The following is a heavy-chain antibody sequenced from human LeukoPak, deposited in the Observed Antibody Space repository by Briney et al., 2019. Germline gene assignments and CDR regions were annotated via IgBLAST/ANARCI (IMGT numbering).Heavy chain of an antibody. CDR3: ARVGQGLGYYFDY. D-gene: IGHD6-25*01. CDR2: IYYSGST. Sequence: KPSENLSLTCTVSGGSISNYYWSWIRQPPGKGLEWIGYIYYSGSTNYNPSLMSRVTISVATSKKHFSLKLSSVTAADTAMYHCARVGQGLGYYFDYWGQGTLVTVSS. J-gene: IGHJ4*02. V-gene: IGHV4-59*01. CDR1: GGSISNYY.